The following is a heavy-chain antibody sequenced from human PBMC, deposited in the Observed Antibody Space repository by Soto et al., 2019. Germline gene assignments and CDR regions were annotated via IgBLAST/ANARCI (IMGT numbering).Heavy chain of an antibody. V-gene: IGHV3-30*03. CDR1: GFTFSSYG. CDR2: VSYDGSNK. D-gene: IGHD3-16*01. J-gene: IGHJ3*02. CDR3: SREADPVGPLDAFDI. Sequence: GGSLRLSCAASGFTFSSYGMHWVRQAPGKGLEWVAVVSYDGSNKYYADSVKGRFTISRDNSKNTLYLQMTSLRAEDTAVYYCSREADPVGPLDAFDIWGQGTRVIVTS.